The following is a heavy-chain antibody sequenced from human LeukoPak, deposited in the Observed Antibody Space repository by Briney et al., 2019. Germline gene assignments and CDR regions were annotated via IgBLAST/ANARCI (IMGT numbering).Heavy chain of an antibody. CDR1: GGSISNYY. V-gene: IGHV4-59*08. J-gene: IGHJ4*02. Sequence: SETLPLTCTVSGGSISNYYWGWIRQPPGKGLEYLGHIFYSGNTNYSPSLKSRITMSVDTSKNQFSLKLTSVTAADTAVYYCARHDNSGTYPLYYWGQGTLVTVSS. D-gene: IGHD3-10*01. CDR3: ARHDNSGTYPLYY. CDR2: IFYSGNT.